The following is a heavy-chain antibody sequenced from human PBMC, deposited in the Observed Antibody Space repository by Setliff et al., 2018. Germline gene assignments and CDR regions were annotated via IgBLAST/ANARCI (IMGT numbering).Heavy chain of an antibody. D-gene: IGHD3-3*01. CDR3: ARGRDFWSGYYLNHAFDI. CDR1: GYTFTSYY. J-gene: IGHJ3*02. Sequence: ASVKVSCKASGYTFTSYYMHWVRQAPGQGLEWVGIINPSGGSTSYAQKFQGRVTMTRDTSTSTVYMELSSLRSEDTAVYYCARGRDFWSGYYLNHAFDIWGQGTMVTVSS. CDR2: INPSGGST. V-gene: IGHV1-46*01.